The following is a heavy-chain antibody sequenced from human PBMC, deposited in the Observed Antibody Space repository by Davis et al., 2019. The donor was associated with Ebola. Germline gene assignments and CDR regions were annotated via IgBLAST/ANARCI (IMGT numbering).Heavy chain of an antibody. CDR1: GGTFSSYA. CDR2: IIPIFGTA. CDR3: AKDDRFLEWLRPQYFQH. Sequence: SVKVSCKASGGTFSSYAISWVRQAPGQGLEWMGGIIPIFGTANYAQKFQGRVTITADESTSTAYMELSSLRSEDTAVYYCAKDDRFLEWLRPQYFQHWGQGTLVTVSS. J-gene: IGHJ1*01. D-gene: IGHD3-3*01. V-gene: IGHV1-69*13.